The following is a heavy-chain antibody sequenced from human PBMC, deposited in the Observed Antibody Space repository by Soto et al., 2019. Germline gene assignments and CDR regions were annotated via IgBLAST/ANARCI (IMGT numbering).Heavy chain of an antibody. J-gene: IGHJ4*01. CDR2: IYWDEDK. D-gene: IGHD6-6*01. Sequence: QITLKESGPTLVKPTQTLTLTCTFSGFSLSTSGVDVGWIRQPPGKALEWLALIYWDEDKRYSPSLKSRLTITKDTAKNQVVQTMTNMDPLDTDTYYSAHRRPYSTSPEYFFDYWGQGTLVTVSS. CDR3: AHRRPYSTSPEYFFDY. V-gene: IGHV2-5*02. CDR1: GFSLSTSGVD.